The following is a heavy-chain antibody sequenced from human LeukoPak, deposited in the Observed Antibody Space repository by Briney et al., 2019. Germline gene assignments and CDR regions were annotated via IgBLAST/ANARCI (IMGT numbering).Heavy chain of an antibody. CDR1: GGSISSYY. J-gene: IGHJ4*02. Sequence: SETLSLTCTVSGGSISSYYWSWIWQPAGKGLEWIGRIYTSGSTNYNPSLKSRVTMSVDTSKNQFSLKLSSVTAADTAVYYCASDSDILGHFDYWGQGTLVTVSS. CDR3: ASDSDILGHFDY. CDR2: IYTSGST. V-gene: IGHV4-4*07. D-gene: IGHD3-9*01.